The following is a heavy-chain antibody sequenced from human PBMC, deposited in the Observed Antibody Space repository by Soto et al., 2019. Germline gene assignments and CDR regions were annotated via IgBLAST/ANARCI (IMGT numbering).Heavy chain of an antibody. Sequence: QVQLVQSGAEVKKPGSSVKVSCKASGGTFSSYAISWVRQAPGQGLEWMGGIIPNFGTANYAQKFQGSVTITADQSTSTAYRELSSLRSEDTAVYYCARGVEMATIPPCYYWGQGTLVTVSS. CDR2: IIPNFGTA. CDR3: ARGVEMATIPPCYY. D-gene: IGHD5-12*01. CDR1: GGTFSSYA. V-gene: IGHV1-69*12. J-gene: IGHJ4*02.